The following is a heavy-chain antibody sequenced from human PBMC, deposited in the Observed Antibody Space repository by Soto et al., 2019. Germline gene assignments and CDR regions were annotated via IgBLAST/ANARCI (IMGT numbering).Heavy chain of an antibody. CDR2: ISFDGSKK. CDR1: GFTLNIYA. Sequence: GGSLRVSCAASGFTLNIYALHWVRQAPGKGLVWVAVISFDGSKKYYSDSVKGRFTISRDNSKDTLYLQMNSLRAEDTAVYYCAKSESHSYFQHWGQGTLVTVSS. V-gene: IGHV3-30-3*02. CDR3: AKSESHSYFQH. J-gene: IGHJ1*01.